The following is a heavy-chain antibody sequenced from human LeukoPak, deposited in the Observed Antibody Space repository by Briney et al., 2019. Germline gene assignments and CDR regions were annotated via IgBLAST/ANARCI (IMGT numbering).Heavy chain of an antibody. D-gene: IGHD3-10*01. J-gene: IGHJ5*02. V-gene: IGHV4-34*01. CDR1: GGSFSGYY. Sequence: SETLSLTWAVYGGSFSGYYWSWIRQPPGKGLEWIGEINHSGSTNYNPTLKSRVTISVDTSKSQFSLKLSSVTAADTAGYSFPSHRLSKSGSFDPWGQGTLVTVSS. CDR2: INHSGST. CDR3: PSHRLSKSGSFDP.